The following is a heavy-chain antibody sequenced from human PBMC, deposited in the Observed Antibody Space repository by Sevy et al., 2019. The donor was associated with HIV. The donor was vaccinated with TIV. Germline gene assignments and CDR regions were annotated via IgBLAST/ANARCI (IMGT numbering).Heavy chain of an antibody. Sequence: ASVKVSCKTSGYRFMSYGISWVRQAPGQGLEWMGWISTFNGATNAAPKLQGRVTMTTDTSTSTGYMELRGLRSDDTAVYYCARAPSGSQGPGQYFHYWGQGTLVTVSS. V-gene: IGHV1-18*01. J-gene: IGHJ1*01. D-gene: IGHD1-26*01. CDR3: ARAPSGSQGPGQYFHY. CDR1: GYRFMSYG. CDR2: ISTFNGAT.